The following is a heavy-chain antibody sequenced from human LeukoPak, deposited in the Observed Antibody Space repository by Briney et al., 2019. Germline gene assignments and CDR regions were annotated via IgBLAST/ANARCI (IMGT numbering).Heavy chain of an antibody. Sequence: PSETLSLTCTVSGGSISSYYWSWIRQPPGKGLEWIGYIYYSGSTNYNPSLKSRVTMSVDTSKNQFSLKLSSVTAADTAVYYCARVGRITMVRGVINEHFDYWGQGTLVTVSS. CDR2: IYYSGST. CDR3: ARVGRITMVRGVINEHFDY. D-gene: IGHD3-10*01. V-gene: IGHV4-59*01. J-gene: IGHJ4*02. CDR1: GGSISSYY.